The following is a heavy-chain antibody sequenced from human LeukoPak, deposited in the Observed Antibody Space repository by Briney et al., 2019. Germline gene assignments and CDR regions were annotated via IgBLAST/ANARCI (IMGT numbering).Heavy chain of an antibody. V-gene: IGHV4-59*12. Sequence: SETLSLTCTVSGGSISSYYWSWIRQPPGKGLEWIGYIYYSGSTYYNPSLKSRVTISVDTSKNQFSLKLSSVTAADTAVYYCARVHGFWSGYEFDYWGQGTLVTVSS. CDR3: ARVHGFWSGYEFDY. CDR2: IYYSGST. CDR1: GGSISSYY. D-gene: IGHD3-3*01. J-gene: IGHJ4*02.